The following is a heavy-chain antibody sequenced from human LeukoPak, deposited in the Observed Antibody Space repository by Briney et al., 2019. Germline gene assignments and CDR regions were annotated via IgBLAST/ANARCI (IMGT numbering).Heavy chain of an antibody. Sequence: GASVTVSCKASGYSFRNYGVTWVRQTPGHGLEWMGWISAVDGKADYVEKFQGRVTMTTDRPSYTAYLDLRSLTSDDTGMYYCARLIRAAALIDYWGQGTQVTVSS. D-gene: IGHD6-13*01. CDR2: ISAVDGKA. CDR3: ARLIRAAALIDY. J-gene: IGHJ4*02. V-gene: IGHV1-18*01. CDR1: GYSFRNYG.